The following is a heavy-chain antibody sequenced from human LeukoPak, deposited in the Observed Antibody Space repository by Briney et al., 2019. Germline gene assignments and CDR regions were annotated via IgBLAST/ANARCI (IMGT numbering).Heavy chain of an antibody. J-gene: IGHJ4*02. D-gene: IGHD3-3*01. CDR2: INPNSGGT. CDR3: ARVSLTRFLEWLLPPFDY. CDR1: GYTFTGYY. V-gene: IGHV1-2*02. Sequence: GASVKVSCKASGYTFTGYYMHWVRQAPGQGLEWMGWINPNSGGTNYAQKFQGRVTMTRDTSISTAYMELSRLRSDDTAVYYCARVSLTRFLEWLLPPFDYWGQGTLVTVSS.